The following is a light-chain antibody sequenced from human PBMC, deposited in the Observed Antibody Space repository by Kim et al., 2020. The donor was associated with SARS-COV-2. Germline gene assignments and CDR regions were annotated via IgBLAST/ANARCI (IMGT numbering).Light chain of an antibody. J-gene: IGLJ3*02. CDR3: CSYAGNNNLV. CDR1: SSDIGVYNY. V-gene: IGLV2-8*01. Sequence: GQSVPISCTGTSSDIGVYNYVSWYQQYPGRAPQLMIYEVTKRPSGVPDRFSGSKSGNTASLTVSGLQADDEADYYCCSYAGNNNLVFGGGTQLTVL. CDR2: EVT.